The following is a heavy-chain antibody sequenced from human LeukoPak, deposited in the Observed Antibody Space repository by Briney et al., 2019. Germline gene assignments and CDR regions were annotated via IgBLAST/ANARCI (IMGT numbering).Heavy chain of an antibody. V-gene: IGHV1-2*02. J-gene: IGHJ4*02. Sequence: GASVKVSGKASGYSFADYYMHWVRQAPGQGLEWMGWIKPNSGGTRSAQKFQGRVTMTRDTSISTAYMELSSLRYDDTAVYYCARSNYYDSSAYYYFDYWGQGTLVTVSS. CDR1: GYSFADYY. D-gene: IGHD3-22*01. CDR2: IKPNSGGT. CDR3: ARSNYYDSSAYYYFDY.